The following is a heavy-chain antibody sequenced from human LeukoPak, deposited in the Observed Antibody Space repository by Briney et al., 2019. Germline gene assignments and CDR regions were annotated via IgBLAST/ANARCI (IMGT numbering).Heavy chain of an antibody. V-gene: IGHV1-2*06. CDR3: ARAVLRYFDWLLNNYYYYGMGV. CDR1: GYTFTGYY. J-gene: IGHJ6*02. CDR2: INPNNGGT. D-gene: IGHD3-9*01. Sequence: GASVKVSCKASGYTFTGYYIHWVRQAPGQGLEWMGRINPNNGGTNYAQKLQGRVTMTTDTSTSTAYMELRSLRSDDTAVYYCARAVLRYFDWLLNNYYYYGMGVWGQGTTVTVSS.